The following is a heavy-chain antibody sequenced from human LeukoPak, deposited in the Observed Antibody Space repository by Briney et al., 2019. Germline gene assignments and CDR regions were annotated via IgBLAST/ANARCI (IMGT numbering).Heavy chain of an antibody. D-gene: IGHD3-3*01. V-gene: IGHV4-59*08. CDR1: GGSISSYY. Sequence: SETLSLTCTVSGGSISSYYWSWIRQPPGKGLEWIGYIYYSGSTNYNPSLKSRVTISVDTSKNQFSLKLSSVTAADTAVYYCARHFHRPVTIFGVAPENYFDYWGQGTLVTVPS. CDR3: ARHFHRPVTIFGVAPENYFDY. CDR2: IYYSGST. J-gene: IGHJ4*02.